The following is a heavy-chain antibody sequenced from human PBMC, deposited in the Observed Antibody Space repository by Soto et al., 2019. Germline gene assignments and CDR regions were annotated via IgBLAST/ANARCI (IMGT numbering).Heavy chain of an antibody. V-gene: IGHV1-8*01. J-gene: IGHJ5*02. CDR1: GYTFINYD. CDR3: ARNPYGTGLFDP. Sequence: QVQLVQSGAEVEKPGASVRVSCKASGYTFINYDINCVRQAPGQGLEWLGWMTPSSGYTGYAQKFQGRLTMTRDTSTSTAYMELSSLRSEDTAVYYCARNPYGTGLFDPWGQGTLVTVSS. D-gene: IGHD2-8*02. CDR2: MTPSSGYT.